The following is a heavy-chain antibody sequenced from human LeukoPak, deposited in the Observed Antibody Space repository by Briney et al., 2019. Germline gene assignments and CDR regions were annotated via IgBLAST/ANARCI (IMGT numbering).Heavy chain of an antibody. CDR1: GGTFSSYA. J-gene: IGHJ4*02. V-gene: IGHV1-69*04. D-gene: IGHD3-22*01. Sequence: EASVKVSCKASGGTFSSYAISWVRQAPGQGLEWMGRIIPILGIANYAQKFQGRVTITADKSTSTAYMELSSLRSEDTAVYYCTTPPYYYDTSGYYGGGYWGQGTLVTVSS. CDR2: IIPILGIA. CDR3: TTPPYYYDTSGYYGGGY.